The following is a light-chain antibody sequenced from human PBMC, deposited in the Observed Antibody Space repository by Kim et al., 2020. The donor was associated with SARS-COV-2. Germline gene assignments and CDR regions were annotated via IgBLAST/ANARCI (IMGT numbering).Light chain of an antibody. V-gene: IGLV3-25*03. CDR2: KDV. CDR1: ALSNQY. Sequence: SPGQAARITCSGDALSNQYSYWYQKKPGQAPLLAIYKDVERPSGIPERFSGSTSGTTVTLTIIAVQAEDEADYYCQSADTTGTSVLFGGGTRLTVL. J-gene: IGLJ2*01. CDR3: QSADTTGTSVL.